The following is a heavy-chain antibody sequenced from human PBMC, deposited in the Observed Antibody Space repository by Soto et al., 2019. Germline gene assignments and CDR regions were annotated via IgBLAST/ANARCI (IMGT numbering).Heavy chain of an antibody. J-gene: IGHJ6*02. Sequence: GESLKISCKGSGYSFAGYWITWVRQKPGKGLEWMGRIDPSDSQTYYNPSFQGQVTMSADKSISTAYLQWSSLQAADTAMYYCAISYPLGSGYSYYGMDVWGQGTTVTVSS. CDR3: AISYPLGSGYSYYGMDV. V-gene: IGHV5-10-1*04. CDR1: GYSFAGYW. CDR2: IDPSDSQT. D-gene: IGHD3-16*01.